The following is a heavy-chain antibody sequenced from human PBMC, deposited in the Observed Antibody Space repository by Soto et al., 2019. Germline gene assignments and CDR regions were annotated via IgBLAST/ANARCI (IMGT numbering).Heavy chain of an antibody. V-gene: IGHV4-61*01. Sequence: TLSLTCAVSGVSVSSGSYYWSWIRQPPGKGLEWIGYVHFSGSTNYNPSLKSRVTVSVDTSKNQFSLKLTSVTAADTAVYYCARERTDDYNFDYWGQGTLVTVSS. CDR2: VHFSGST. J-gene: IGHJ4*02. CDR3: ARERTDDYNFDY. CDR1: GVSVSSGSYY. D-gene: IGHD4-4*01.